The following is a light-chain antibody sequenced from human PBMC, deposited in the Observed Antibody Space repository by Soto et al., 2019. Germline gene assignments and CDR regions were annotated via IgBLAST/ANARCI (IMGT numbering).Light chain of an antibody. CDR1: QGISSW. V-gene: IGKV1-27*01. Sequence: IHLTQSPSSVSAPVGDSVTITYRASQGISSWLAWYQQKPGKVPKLLICSASNLQSGVPSRFSGSGSGTDFTLTISSLQPEDVATYYGQRTYNAPPVTFGQGTKVDIK. CDR3: QRTYNAPPVT. CDR2: SAS. J-gene: IGKJ1*01.